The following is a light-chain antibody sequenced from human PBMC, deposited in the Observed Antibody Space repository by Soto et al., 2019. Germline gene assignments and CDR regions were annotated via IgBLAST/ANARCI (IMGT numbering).Light chain of an antibody. CDR2: GAS. J-gene: IGKJ1*01. CDR1: QSISSN. Sequence: EVVMMQSPATLSVSPGERVTLSCRASQSISSNLAWYQQKPGQDPRVLIYGASNRATGVPARFSGSKSGTKFTLTISSLQSEDFVVYYCLLYKKWPLTFGQGTKVEIK. CDR3: LLYKKWPLT. V-gene: IGKV3-15*01.